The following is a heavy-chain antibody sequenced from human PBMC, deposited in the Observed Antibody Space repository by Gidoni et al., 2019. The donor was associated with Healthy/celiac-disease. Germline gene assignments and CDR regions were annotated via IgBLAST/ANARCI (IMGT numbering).Heavy chain of an antibody. D-gene: IGHD1-26*01. CDR2: INSDGSST. CDR1: GFTFSSYW. J-gene: IGHJ4*02. Sequence: EVQLVESGGGSVQLGGSLRLSCAASGFTFSSYWMHWVRQAPGKGLVWVSRINSDGSSTSYADSVKGRFTISRDDAKNTLYLQMNSLRAEDTAVYYCAREGRELPLDYWGQGTLVTVSS. CDR3: AREGRELPLDY. V-gene: IGHV3-74*01.